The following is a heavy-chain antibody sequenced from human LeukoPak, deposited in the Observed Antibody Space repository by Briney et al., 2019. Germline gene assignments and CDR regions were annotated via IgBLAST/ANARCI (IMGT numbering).Heavy chain of an antibody. J-gene: IGHJ5*02. CDR2: INRNGDTI. CDR3: ARTGDSTGYYVWLDP. D-gene: IGHD2-2*01. CDR1: GFSFSTYS. Sequence: GGSLRLSCAASGFSFSTYSMNWVRQAPGKGLEWISYINRNGDTIHYADSVKGRFTISRDNARNSLYLYMNSLGDEDTAVYYCARTGDSTGYYVWLDPWGQGTLATVSS. V-gene: IGHV3-48*02.